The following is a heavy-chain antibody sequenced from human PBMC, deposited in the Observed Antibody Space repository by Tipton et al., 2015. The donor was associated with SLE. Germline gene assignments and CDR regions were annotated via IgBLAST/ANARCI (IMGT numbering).Heavy chain of an antibody. Sequence: SLRLSCAASGFTFSSYAMHWVRQAPGKGLEWVAVISYDGSNKYYADSVKGRFTISRDNSKNTLYLQMNSLRAEDTAVYYCARGHDYVWGTYRQGYYFDYWGQGTLVTVSS. J-gene: IGHJ4*02. CDR2: ISYDGSNK. V-gene: IGHV3-30-3*01. CDR3: ARGHDYVWGTYRQGYYFDY. CDR1: GFTFSSYA. D-gene: IGHD3-16*02.